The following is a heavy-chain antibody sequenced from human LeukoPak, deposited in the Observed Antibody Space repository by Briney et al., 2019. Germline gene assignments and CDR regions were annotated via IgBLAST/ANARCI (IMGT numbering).Heavy chain of an antibody. CDR1: GYSISSGYY. J-gene: IGHJ5*02. Sequence: PSETLSLTCAVSGYSISSGYYWGWIRQPPGKGLEWIGSIYHSGSTYYNPSLKRRVTISVDTSKNQFSLKLSSVTAADTAVYYCARQTIDCSSTSCYPNWFDPWGQGTLVTVSS. CDR2: IYHSGST. V-gene: IGHV4-38-2*01. CDR3: ARQTIDCSSTSCYPNWFDP. D-gene: IGHD2-2*01.